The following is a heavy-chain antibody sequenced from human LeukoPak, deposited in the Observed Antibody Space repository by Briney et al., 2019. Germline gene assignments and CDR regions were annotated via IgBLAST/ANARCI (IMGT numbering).Heavy chain of an antibody. CDR2: TYYSERT. CDR3: AREGPTVTTLWGDYYYYMDV. V-gene: IGHV4-59*12. D-gene: IGHD4-17*01. Sequence: SSETLSLTCTVSGGSISSYYWSWIRQPPGKGLKWFGNTYYSERTNYNPSLKSRATTSVNTTNNQFSLKLSSVPAADTAVYYCAREGPTVTTLWGDYYYYMDVWGKGTTVTVSS. CDR1: GGSISSYY. J-gene: IGHJ6*03.